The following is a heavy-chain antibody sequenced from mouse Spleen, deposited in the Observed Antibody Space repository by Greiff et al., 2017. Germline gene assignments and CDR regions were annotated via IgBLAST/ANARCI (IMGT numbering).Heavy chain of an antibody. Sequence: VQLQQSGAELVKPGASVKISCKASGYAFSSYWMNWVKQRPGKGLEWIGQIYPGDGDTNYNGKFKGKATLTADKSSSTAYMQLSSLTSEDSAVYFCARGDYGSHYYAMDYWGQGTSVTVSS. D-gene: IGHD1-1*01. CDR1: GYAFSSYW. V-gene: IGHV1-80*01. CDR2: IYPGDGDT. J-gene: IGHJ4*01. CDR3: ARGDYGSHYYAMDY.